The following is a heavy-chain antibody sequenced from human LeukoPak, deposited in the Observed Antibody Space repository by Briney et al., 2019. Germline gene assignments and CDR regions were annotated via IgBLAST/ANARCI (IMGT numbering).Heavy chain of an antibody. V-gene: IGHV3-23*01. CDR3: AKMGFYYYYGMDV. CDR1: GSTFSSYA. Sequence: PGGSLRLSCAASGSTFSSYAMSWVRQAPGKGLEWVSAISGSGGSTYYADSVKGRFTISRDNSKNTLYLQMNSLRAEDTAVYYCAKMGFYYYYGMDVWGQGTTVTVSS. J-gene: IGHJ6*02. CDR2: ISGSGGST.